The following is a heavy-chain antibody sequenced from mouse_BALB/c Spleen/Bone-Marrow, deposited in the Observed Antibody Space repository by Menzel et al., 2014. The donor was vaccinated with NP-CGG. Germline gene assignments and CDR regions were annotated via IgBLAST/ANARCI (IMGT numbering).Heavy chain of an antibody. Sequence: QVQLKQSGSVLVRPGASVKLSCKTSGYTFTSSWIHWAKQRPGQGLEWIGEIHPNSGNTNHNEKFKDKATLTVDTSSRTAYVDLSSLTSEDSAVYYCARAGGSYEDYVMDYWGQGTSVTVPS. V-gene: IGHV1S130*01. CDR2: IHPNSGNT. CDR1: GYTFTSSW. CDR3: ARAGGSYEDYVMDY. J-gene: IGHJ4*01. D-gene: IGHD1-1*02.